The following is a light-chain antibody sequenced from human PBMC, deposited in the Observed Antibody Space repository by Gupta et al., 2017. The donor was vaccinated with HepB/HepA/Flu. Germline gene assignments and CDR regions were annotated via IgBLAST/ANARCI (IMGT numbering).Light chain of an antibody. CDR1: QSVLNSSNNKNH. CDR3: QQYYRTPLT. J-gene: IGKJ3*01. Sequence: DIVMTPSPDSLPVFLGERATINCKSSQSVLNSSNNKNHLAWYQQKPGQPPKVLIYWASTREFGVPYRFSGSGSEIDFTLTSNSLQADEVAVYYCQQYYRTPLTFGRGTKVEIK. CDR2: WAS. V-gene: IGKV4-1*01.